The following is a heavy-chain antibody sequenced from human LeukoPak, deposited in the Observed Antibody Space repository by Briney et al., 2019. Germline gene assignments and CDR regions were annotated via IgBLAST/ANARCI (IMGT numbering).Heavy chain of an antibody. Sequence: SETLSLTCAVYGGSFSGYYWSWIRQPPGKGLEWIGEINHSGSTNYNPPLKSRVTISVDTSKNQFSLKLSSVTAADTAVYYCARGTVVAPLLTWGQGTLVTVSS. CDR3: ARGTVVAPLLT. D-gene: IGHD2-15*01. CDR1: GGSFSGYY. CDR2: INHSGST. V-gene: IGHV4-34*01. J-gene: IGHJ5*02.